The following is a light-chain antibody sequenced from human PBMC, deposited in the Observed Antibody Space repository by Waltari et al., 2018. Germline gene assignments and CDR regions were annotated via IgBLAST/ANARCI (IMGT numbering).Light chain of an antibody. CDR2: GAS. Sequence: EIVLTQSPGTLSLSQGERATLSCRASQSVSSSYLAWYQQKPGQAPRLLIYGASSRATGIPDRFSGSGSGTDFTLTISRLDPEDFAVYYCQQYGSSPPFTFGPGTKVDIK. J-gene: IGKJ3*01. CDR1: QSVSSSY. V-gene: IGKV3-20*01. CDR3: QQYGSSPPFT.